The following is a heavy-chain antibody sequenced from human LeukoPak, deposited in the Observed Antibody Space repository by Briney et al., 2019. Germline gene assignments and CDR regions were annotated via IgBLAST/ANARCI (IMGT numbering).Heavy chain of an antibody. CDR2: ISGSGGST. J-gene: IGHJ4*02. Sequence: GGSLRLSCAASGFTFSSYAVSWVRQAPGKGLQWVSSISGSGGSTYSADSVKGRFTISRGNSKNTLYLQMNSLRAEDTALYYCAKDRSCTNDICHGDFDYWGQGTLVTVSS. CDR3: AKDRSCTNDICHGDFDY. D-gene: IGHD2-8*01. V-gene: IGHV3-23*01. CDR1: GFTFSSYA.